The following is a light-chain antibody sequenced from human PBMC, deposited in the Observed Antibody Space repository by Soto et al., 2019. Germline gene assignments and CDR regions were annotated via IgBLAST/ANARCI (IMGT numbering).Light chain of an antibody. Sequence: QSVLTQPASVSGSPGQSITISCTGTSSDVGGYNYVSWYQHHPGKAPKLMIYEVSYRPSGVSNRFSGSQSGNTASLTISGLQAEDEADYYCSSYTSSNTRDFGTGTKV. V-gene: IGLV2-14*01. CDR3: SSYTSSNTRD. CDR2: EVS. J-gene: IGLJ1*01. CDR1: SSDVGGYNY.